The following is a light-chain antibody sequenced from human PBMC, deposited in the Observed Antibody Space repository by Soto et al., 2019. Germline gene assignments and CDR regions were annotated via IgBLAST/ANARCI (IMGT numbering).Light chain of an antibody. J-gene: IGLJ1*01. CDR1: SSDVGSYNL. Sequence: QSALTQPASVSGSPGQSITISCTGTSSDVGSYNLVSWYQQHPGKAHKLMIYEVSKRPSGVSNRFSGSNSGNTASLTISGLQAEDEADYYCCSYAGSRTYVFGTGTKVTVL. CDR3: CSYAGSRTYV. CDR2: EVS. V-gene: IGLV2-23*02.